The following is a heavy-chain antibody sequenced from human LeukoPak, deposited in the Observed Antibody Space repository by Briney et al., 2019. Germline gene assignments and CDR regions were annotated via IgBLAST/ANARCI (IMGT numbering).Heavy chain of an antibody. V-gene: IGHV1-69*04. CDR2: IIPILNIT. CDR1: GGTFHSYA. CDR3: ARRNGGFDY. J-gene: IGHJ4*02. Sequence: SSVKVSCQASGGTFHSYAIDWVRQAPGQGRKWVGRIIPILNITNYPQNFQGRVTITANKSTSTAYIELTSPRSEDTALYYCARRNGGFDYWGQGTLVTVSS. D-gene: IGHD3-16*01.